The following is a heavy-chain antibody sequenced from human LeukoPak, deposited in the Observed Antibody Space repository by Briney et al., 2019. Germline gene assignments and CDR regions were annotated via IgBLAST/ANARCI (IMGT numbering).Heavy chain of an antibody. CDR3: ARAAGNYYDSSGLDY. CDR1: GFTFSSYS. J-gene: IGHJ4*02. D-gene: IGHD3-22*01. V-gene: IGHV3-21*01. Sequence: GGSLRLSCAASGFTFSSYSMTWVRQAPGKGLEWLSSFTSRSRSIYYADSVKGRFTISRDNSKNTLYLQMNSLRAEDTAVYYCARAAGNYYDSSGLDYWGQGTLVTVSS. CDR2: FTSRSRSI.